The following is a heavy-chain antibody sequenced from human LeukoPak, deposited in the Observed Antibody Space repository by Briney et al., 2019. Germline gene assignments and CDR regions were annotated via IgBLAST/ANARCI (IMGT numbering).Heavy chain of an antibody. Sequence: PSETLSLTCTVSGGSISSSSYYWGWIRQPPGKGLEWIGYIYYSGSTNYNPSLKSRVTISVDTSKNQFSLKLSSVTAADTAVYYCARFNRGDILTGYYMEENWFDPWGQGILVTVSS. V-gene: IGHV4-61*05. D-gene: IGHD3-9*01. CDR2: IYYSGST. CDR1: GGSISSSSYY. CDR3: ARFNRGDILTGYYMEENWFDP. J-gene: IGHJ5*02.